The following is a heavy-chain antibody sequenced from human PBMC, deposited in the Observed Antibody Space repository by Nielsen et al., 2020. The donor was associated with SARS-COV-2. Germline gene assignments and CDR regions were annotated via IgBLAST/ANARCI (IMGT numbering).Heavy chain of an antibody. J-gene: IGHJ4*02. V-gene: IGHV3-23*01. CDR1: GFTFSSYE. CDR2: ISGSGGST. Sequence: GGSLRLSCAASGFTFSSYEMSWVRQAPGKGLEWVSAISGSGGSTYYADSVKGRFTISRDNSKNTLYLQMNSLRAEDTAVYYCARYRSSGWDFDYWGQGTLVTVSS. CDR3: ARYRSSGWDFDY. D-gene: IGHD6-19*01.